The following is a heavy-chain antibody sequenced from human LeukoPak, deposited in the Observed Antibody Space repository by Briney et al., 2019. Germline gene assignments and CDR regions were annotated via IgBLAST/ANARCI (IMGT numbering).Heavy chain of an antibody. V-gene: IGHV5-51*01. D-gene: IGHD4-17*01. J-gene: IGHJ4*02. CDR1: GYSFTNYW. CDR3: ARRVYGDYGEYFDY. Sequence: GESLKISCKGSGYSFTNYWIGLGRQMPGKGLELIVFISPGDSYTTYSPCFEGQVTISADKTITTACLQWSSLQASDTAMYYCARRVYGDYGEYFDYWGQGSLVTESS. CDR2: ISPGDSYT.